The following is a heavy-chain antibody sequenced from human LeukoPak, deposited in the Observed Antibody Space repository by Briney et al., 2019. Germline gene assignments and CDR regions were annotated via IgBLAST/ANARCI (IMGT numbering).Heavy chain of an antibody. J-gene: IGHJ5*02. V-gene: IGHV4-38-2*02. CDR3: ARVSSDSSGWSGDWFDP. CDR1: GYSISSGYY. CDR2: IYHSGST. D-gene: IGHD6-19*01. Sequence: SETLSLTSTVSGYSISSGYYWGWIRQPPGKGLEWIGSIYHSGSTYYNPSLKSRVTISVDTSKDQFSLKLSSVTAADTAVYYCARVSSDSSGWSGDWFDPWGQGTLVTVSS.